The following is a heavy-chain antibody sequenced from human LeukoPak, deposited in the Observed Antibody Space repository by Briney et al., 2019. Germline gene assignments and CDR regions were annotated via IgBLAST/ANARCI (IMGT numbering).Heavy chain of an antibody. CDR3: ARGRTMVRGVIRNYYYGMDV. D-gene: IGHD3-10*01. CDR1: GYTFTSYD. CDR2: MNPNSGNT. J-gene: IGHJ6*02. Sequence: ASVKVSCKASGYTFTSYDINWVRRATGQGLEWMGWMNPNSGNTGYAQKFQGRVTMTRNTSISTAYMELSSLRSEDTAVYYCARGRTMVRGVIRNYYYGMDVWGQGTTVTVSS. V-gene: IGHV1-8*01.